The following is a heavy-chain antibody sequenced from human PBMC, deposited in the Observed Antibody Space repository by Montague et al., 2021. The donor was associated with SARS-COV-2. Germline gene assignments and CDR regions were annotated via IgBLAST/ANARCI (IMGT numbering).Heavy chain of an antibody. V-gene: IGHV3-53*01. J-gene: IGHJ3*01. CDR3: ATFYVDTVSVTNAFDL. D-gene: IGHD5-18*01. CDR1: GFSVSSKY. Sequence: SLRLSCAASGFSVSSKYMTWVRQPPGKGLEWVSTIYSGDTAYYADSVQGRFTISRDHSKNTVFLQMNSLRAEDTALYYCATFYVDTVSVTNAFDLWSQGTLVSVSS. CDR2: IYSGDTA.